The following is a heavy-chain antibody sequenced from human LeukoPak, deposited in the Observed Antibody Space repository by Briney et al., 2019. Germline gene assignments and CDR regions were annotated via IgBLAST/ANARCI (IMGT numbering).Heavy chain of an antibody. CDR3: ARGRRTYYEILTGYFTY. D-gene: IGHD3-9*01. CDR2: INPSGGST. V-gene: IGHV1-46*01. Sequence: ASVKVSCKASGYTSTSYYMHWVRQAPGQGLEWMGIINPSGGSTSYAQKFQGRVTMTRDTSTSTVYMELSSLRSEDTAVYYCARGRRTYYEILTGYFTYWGQGTLVTVSS. CDR1: GYTSTSYY. J-gene: IGHJ4*02.